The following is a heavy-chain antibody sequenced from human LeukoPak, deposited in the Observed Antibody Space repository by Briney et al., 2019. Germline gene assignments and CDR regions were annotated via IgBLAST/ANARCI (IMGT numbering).Heavy chain of an antibody. CDR1: GFTFSSYS. D-gene: IGHD2-2*01. Sequence: GGSLGLSCAASGFTFSSYSMNWVRQAPGKGLEWVSYISGSSSTIYYADSVKGRFTISRDNSKNSLYLQMNSLRGEDTAVYYCATQQRGYCSATSCYRFDYWGQGTLVTVSS. CDR3: ATQQRGYCSATSCYRFDY. V-gene: IGHV3-48*01. J-gene: IGHJ4*02. CDR2: ISGSSSTI.